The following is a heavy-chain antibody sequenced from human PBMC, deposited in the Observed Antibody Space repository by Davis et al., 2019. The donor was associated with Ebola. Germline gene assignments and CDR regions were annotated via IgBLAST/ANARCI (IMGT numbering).Heavy chain of an antibody. J-gene: IGHJ4*02. V-gene: IGHV3-15*01. D-gene: IGHD3-22*01. Sequence: GESLKISCAASGFTFSNAWMSWVRQAPGKGLEWVGRIKSKTDGGTTDYAAPVKGRFTISRDDSKNKLYLQMNSLKTEDTAVYYCTTAYSYYYDSSGYVYFDYWGQGTLVTVSS. CDR2: IKSKTDGGTT. CDR3: TTAYSYYYDSSGYVYFDY. CDR1: GFTFSNAW.